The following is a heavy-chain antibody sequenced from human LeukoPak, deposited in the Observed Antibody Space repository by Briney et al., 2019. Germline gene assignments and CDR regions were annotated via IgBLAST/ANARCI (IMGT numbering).Heavy chain of an antibody. J-gene: IGHJ2*01. CDR3: ARVYSGSWYFDL. D-gene: IGHD5-12*01. V-gene: IGHV3-48*03. CDR2: ISSSGSTI. Sequence: QPGGSLRLSCAASGFTFNSYAMSWVRQAPGKGLEWVSYISSSGSTIYYADSVKGRFTISRDNAKNSLYLQMNSLRAEDTAVYYCARVYSGSWYFDLWGRGTLVTVSS. CDR1: GFTFNSYA.